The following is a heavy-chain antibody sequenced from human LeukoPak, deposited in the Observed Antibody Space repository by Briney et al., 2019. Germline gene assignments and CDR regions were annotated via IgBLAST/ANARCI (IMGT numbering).Heavy chain of an antibody. Sequence: KPSETLSLTCAVSGYSISSGYYWGWIRQPAGRGLEWIGRIYTSGSTSYNPSLKSRVTMSVDTSKNQFSLKLSSVTAADTAVYYCARVRTIDAFDIWGQGTMVTVSS. J-gene: IGHJ3*02. CDR1: GYSISSGYY. D-gene: IGHD2-2*01. CDR2: IYTSGST. CDR3: ARVRTIDAFDI. V-gene: IGHV4-4*07.